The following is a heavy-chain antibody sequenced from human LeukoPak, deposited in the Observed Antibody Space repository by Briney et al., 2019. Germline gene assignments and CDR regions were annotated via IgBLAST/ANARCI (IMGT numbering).Heavy chain of an antibody. CDR3: ARVGGSQYYFDY. CDR1: GDTFSSYA. J-gene: IGHJ4*02. V-gene: IGHV1-69*06. Sequence: SVKVSCKASGDTFSSYAISWVRQAPGQGLEWMGGIIPIFGTANYAQKFQGRVTITADKSTSTAYMELSSLRSEDTAVYYCARVGGSQYYFDYWGQGTLVTVSS. D-gene: IGHD5-12*01. CDR2: IIPIFGTA.